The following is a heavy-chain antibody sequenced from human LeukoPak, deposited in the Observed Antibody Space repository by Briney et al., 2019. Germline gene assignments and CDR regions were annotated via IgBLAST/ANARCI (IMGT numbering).Heavy chain of an antibody. V-gene: IGHV4-30-2*01. Sequence: SETLSLTCAVSGGSTSSGGYSWSWIRQPPGKGLEWIGYIYHSGSTYYNPSLKSRVTISVDRSKNQFSLKLSSVTAADTAVYYCARGILTGPSPLFDYWGQGTLVTVSS. D-gene: IGHD3-9*01. J-gene: IGHJ4*02. CDR1: GGSTSSGGYS. CDR2: IYHSGST. CDR3: ARGILTGPSPLFDY.